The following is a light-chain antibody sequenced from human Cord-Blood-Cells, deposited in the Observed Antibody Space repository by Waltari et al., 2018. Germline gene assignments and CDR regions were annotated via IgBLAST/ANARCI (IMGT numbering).Light chain of an antibody. Sequence: DIQMTQSPSSLSASVGDRVTITCQASQDISNYLNWYKQKPGKAPKRLIYNTSNLETGVPSRFSGSGSGTDFTFTISSLQPEDIATYYCQQYDNLPITFGQGTRLEIK. CDR3: QQYDNLPIT. J-gene: IGKJ5*01. V-gene: IGKV1-33*01. CDR2: NTS. CDR1: QDISNY.